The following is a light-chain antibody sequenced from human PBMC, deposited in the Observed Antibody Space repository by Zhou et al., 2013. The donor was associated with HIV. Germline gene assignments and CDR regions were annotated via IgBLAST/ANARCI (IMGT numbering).Light chain of an antibody. Sequence: EIVLTQSPDTLSLSPGERATLSCRASQSVSSGYLAWYQQKPGQAPRLLIYGASSRATGIPDRFSGSGSGTDFTLTISRLEPEDFAVYYCQQYGSSLFTFGPGTKVDIK. CDR3: QQYGSSLFT. V-gene: IGKV3-20*01. CDR1: QSVSSGY. J-gene: IGKJ3*01. CDR2: GAS.